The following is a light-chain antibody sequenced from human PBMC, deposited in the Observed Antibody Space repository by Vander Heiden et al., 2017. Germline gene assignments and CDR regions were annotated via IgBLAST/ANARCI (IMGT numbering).Light chain of an antibody. CDR2: AAS. CDR3: QQSYSTPPENT. J-gene: IGKJ2*01. CDR1: QSISSY. V-gene: IGKV1-39*01. Sequence: DIQMTQSPSSLSASVGDRVTITCRASQSISSYFNWYQQKPGKAPKLLIYAASSLQSGVPSRFSGSGSGTDFTLTISSLQPEDFATYYCQQSYSTPPENTFGQGTKLEIK.